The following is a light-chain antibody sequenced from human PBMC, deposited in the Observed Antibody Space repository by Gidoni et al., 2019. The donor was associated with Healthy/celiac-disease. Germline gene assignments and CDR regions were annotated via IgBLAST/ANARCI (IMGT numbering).Light chain of an antibody. Sequence: QSALTQPASVSGSPGQSITISCTGTSSDVGGYNYVSWYQQHPGKAPKLMIYDVSNRPSGVSNRFSGSKSGNTASLTIPELQAEDEADYYCSSYTSSSTWVFGGGTKLTVL. V-gene: IGLV2-14*03. CDR2: DVS. J-gene: IGLJ3*02. CDR1: SSDVGGYNY. CDR3: SSYTSSSTWV.